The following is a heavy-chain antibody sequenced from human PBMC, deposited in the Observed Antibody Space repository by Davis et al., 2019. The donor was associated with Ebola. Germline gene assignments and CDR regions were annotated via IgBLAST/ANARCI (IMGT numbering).Heavy chain of an antibody. J-gene: IGHJ4*02. D-gene: IGHD3-10*01. V-gene: IGHV3-48*03. CDR1: GFTFSSYE. CDR3: ARADVLLWFGELNY. Sequence: GESLKISCAASGFTFSSYEMNWVRQAPGKGLEWVSYISSSGSTIYYADSVKGRFTISRDNAKNSLYLQMNSLRAEDTAVYYCARADVLLWFGELNYWGQGTLVTVSS. CDR2: ISSSGSTI.